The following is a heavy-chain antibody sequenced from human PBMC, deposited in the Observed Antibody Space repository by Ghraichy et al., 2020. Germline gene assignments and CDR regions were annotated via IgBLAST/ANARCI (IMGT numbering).Heavy chain of an antibody. D-gene: IGHD3-3*01. J-gene: IGHJ4*02. Sequence: SCAASGFTFSNFWMTWVRQTPGKGLEWVANMKQEGSETYYVDSVKGRFTISRDNAKNSLYLQMNSLRVEDTAVYYCARDVWSSVDYWGQGTLVTVSS. CDR1: GFTFSNFW. CDR2: MKQEGSET. V-gene: IGHV3-7*01. CDR3: ARDVWSSVDY.